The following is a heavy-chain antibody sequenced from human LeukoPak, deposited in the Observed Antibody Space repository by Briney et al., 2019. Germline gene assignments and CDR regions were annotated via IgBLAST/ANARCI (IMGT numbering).Heavy chain of an antibody. J-gene: IGHJ4*02. CDR1: GFTFSSYG. Sequence: GGSLRLSCAASGFTFSSYGMHWVRQAPGKGLEWVAFIRYDGSNKYYADSVKGRFTISRDNSKNTLYLQMNSLRAEDTAVYYCAKVEYDSSCYSRDWGQGTLVTVSS. CDR3: AKVEYDSSCYSRD. CDR2: IRYDGSNK. D-gene: IGHD3-22*01. V-gene: IGHV3-30*02.